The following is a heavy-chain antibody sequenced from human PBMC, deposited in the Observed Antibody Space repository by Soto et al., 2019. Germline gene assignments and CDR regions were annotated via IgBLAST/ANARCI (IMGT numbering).Heavy chain of an antibody. J-gene: IGHJ5*02. CDR3: SGGGRPGQIDWFDP. CDR1: GGSLSSCNW. V-gene: IGHV4-4*02. CDR2: IYRYGST. Sequence: QVQLQESGPRLVKPSGTLSLTCAVYGGSLSSCNWWSWVRQPPGKGLEWIGEIYRYGSTSYNPSLKGRGTIAVDKSKNQISLKMTSLTAADPAVYFCSGGGRPGQIDWFDPWGQGILVTVSS. D-gene: IGHD2-21*01.